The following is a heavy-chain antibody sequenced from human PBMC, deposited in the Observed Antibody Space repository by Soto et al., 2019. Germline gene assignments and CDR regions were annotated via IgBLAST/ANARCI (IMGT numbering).Heavy chain of an antibody. CDR2: ISSSSSTI. D-gene: IGHD2-2*02. CDR1: EFTFSSYT. Sequence: WESLVLACAASEFTFSSYTMNWVCQAPGKGLEWVSYISSSSSTIYYADSVKGRFTISRDNAKNSLYLQMNSLRDEDTAVYYCAREEAIAFPFDYWGQGTLVTVSS. CDR3: AREEAIAFPFDY. V-gene: IGHV3-48*02. J-gene: IGHJ4*02.